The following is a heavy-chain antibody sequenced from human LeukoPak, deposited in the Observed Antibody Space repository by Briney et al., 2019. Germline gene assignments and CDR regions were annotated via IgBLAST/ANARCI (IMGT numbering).Heavy chain of an antibody. V-gene: IGHV3-9*01. CDR1: GFTFDDYA. D-gene: IGHD3-10*01. CDR2: ISWNSGSI. Sequence: PGGSLRLSCAASGFTFDDYAMHWVRQAPGKGLEWVSGISWNSGSIGYADSVKGRFTISRDNAKNSLYLQMNSLRAEDTALYYCAKDPMVRGVISGVGDYWGQGTLVTVSS. CDR3: AKDPMVRGVISGVGDY. J-gene: IGHJ4*02.